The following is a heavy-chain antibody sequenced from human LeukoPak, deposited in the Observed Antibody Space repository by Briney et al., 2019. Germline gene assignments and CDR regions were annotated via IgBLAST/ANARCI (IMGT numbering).Heavy chain of an antibody. CDR1: GGSFSGYY. Sequence: SETLSLTCAVYGGSFSGYYWSWIRQPPGKGLEWIGEINHSGSTNYNPSLKSRVTISVDTSKNQFSLKLSSVTAADTAVYYCARPRAWGYSYGFDYWGQGTLVTVSS. J-gene: IGHJ4*02. CDR2: INHSGST. D-gene: IGHD5-18*01. V-gene: IGHV4-34*01. CDR3: ARPRAWGYSYGFDY.